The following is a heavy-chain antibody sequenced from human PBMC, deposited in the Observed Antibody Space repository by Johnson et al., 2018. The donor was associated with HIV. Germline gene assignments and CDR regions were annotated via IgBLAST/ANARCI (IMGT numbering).Heavy chain of an antibody. J-gene: IGHJ3*02. CDR3: ARSDYDSSGYYAFDI. Sequence: VQLVESGGGLVKTGGSLRLSCAASGFTFSSYDMHWVRQATGKGLEWVSAIGTAGDTYYPGSVKGRFTISRENAKNSLYLQMNSLRAGDTAVYYCARSDYDSSGYYAFDIWGQGTMVTVSS. CDR2: IGTAGDT. D-gene: IGHD3-22*01. CDR1: GFTFSSYD. V-gene: IGHV3-13*01.